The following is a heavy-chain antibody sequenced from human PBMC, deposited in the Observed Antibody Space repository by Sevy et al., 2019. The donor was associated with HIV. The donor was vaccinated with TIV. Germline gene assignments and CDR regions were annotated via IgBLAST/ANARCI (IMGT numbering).Heavy chain of an antibody. Sequence: GGSLRLSCAASGFTVSSSYMTWVRQPPGKGLEWVSVIYSGGSTYHADSVKGRFTISRDNSKNTLYLQMNNLRAVDTAVYSCARGRGVFGAVAINWFDPWGQGALVTVSS. CDR3: ARGRGVFGAVAINWFDP. V-gene: IGHV3-53*01. J-gene: IGHJ5*02. CDR2: IYSGGST. CDR1: GFTVSSSY. D-gene: IGHD3-3*01.